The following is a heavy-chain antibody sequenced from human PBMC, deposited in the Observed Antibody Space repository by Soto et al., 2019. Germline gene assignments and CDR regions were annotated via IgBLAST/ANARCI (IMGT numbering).Heavy chain of an antibody. D-gene: IGHD1-7*01. CDR2: INPNSGGT. V-gene: IGHV1-2*02. CDR1: GYPFTGYY. J-gene: IGHJ5*02. Sequence: DSVKVYCKASGYPFTGYYMHLVRQAPGQGLEWMGWINPNSGGTNYSQKFQGRVTMTRDTSISTAYMELSRLRSDDTAVYYCARHPVNWVLELRGLNWFDPWGQGTMVTVSS. CDR3: ARHPVNWVLELRGLNWFDP.